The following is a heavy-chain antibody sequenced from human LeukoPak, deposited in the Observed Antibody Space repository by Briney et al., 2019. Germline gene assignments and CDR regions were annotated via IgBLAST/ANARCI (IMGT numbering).Heavy chain of an antibody. CDR2: IKEDGSEK. J-gene: IGHJ4*02. CDR3: ARGHEYSNYD. D-gene: IGHD4-11*01. Sequence: PGGSLRLSCAASGLTFSSYWMSWVRQAPGKGLEWVANIKEDGSEKYYVDSVKGRFTISRDNAKNSLYLQMNSLRAEDTAVYYCARGHEYSNYDWGQGTLVTVSS. CDR1: GLTFSSYW. V-gene: IGHV3-7*01.